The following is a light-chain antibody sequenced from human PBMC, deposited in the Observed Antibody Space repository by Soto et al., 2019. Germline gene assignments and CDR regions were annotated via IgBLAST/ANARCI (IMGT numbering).Light chain of an antibody. Sequence: IVLTQSPATLSLSPGERATLSCRASQSVTNSLAWYQQKPGQAPRLLVYDASNRASGIPTRFSGSGSGTDFTLTISNLEPEDFAVYYCQHYGNSPPGTFGQGTRLEIK. CDR1: QSVTNS. V-gene: IGKV3-11*01. J-gene: IGKJ5*01. CDR3: QHYGNSPPGT. CDR2: DAS.